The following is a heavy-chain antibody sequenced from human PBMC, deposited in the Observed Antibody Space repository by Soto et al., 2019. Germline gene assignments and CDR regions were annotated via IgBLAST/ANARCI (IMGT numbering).Heavy chain of an antibody. Sequence: PGGSLRLSCAASGFTFSNAWMSWVRQAPGKGLEWVGRIKSKTDGGTTDYAAPVKGRFTISRDDSKNTLYLQMNSLKTEDTAVYYCTTDGMYSGYVLDYWGQGTLVTVSS. D-gene: IGHD5-12*01. CDR3: TTDGMYSGYVLDY. V-gene: IGHV3-15*01. J-gene: IGHJ4*02. CDR2: IKSKTDGGTT. CDR1: GFTFSNAW.